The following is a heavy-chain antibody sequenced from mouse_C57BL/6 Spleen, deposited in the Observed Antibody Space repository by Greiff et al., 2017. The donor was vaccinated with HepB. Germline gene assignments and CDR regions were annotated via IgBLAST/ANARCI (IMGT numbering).Heavy chain of an antibody. CDR2: IYPGSGST. V-gene: IGHV1-55*01. D-gene: IGHD1-1*01. CDR1: GYTFTSYW. CDR3: ARGDYYGSSYGFAY. J-gene: IGHJ3*01. Sequence: VQLQQSGAELVKPGASVKMSCKASGYTFTSYWITWVKQRPGQGLEWIGDIYPGSGSTNYNEKFKSKATLTVDTSSSTAYMQLSSLTSEDSAVYYCARGDYYGSSYGFAYWGQGTLVTVSA.